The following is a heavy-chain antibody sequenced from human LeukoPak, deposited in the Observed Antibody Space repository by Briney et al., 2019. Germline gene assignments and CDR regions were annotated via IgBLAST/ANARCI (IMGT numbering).Heavy chain of an antibody. D-gene: IGHD2/OR15-2a*01. V-gene: IGHV3-21*04. J-gene: IGHJ4*02. CDR1: GFTFSGYC. CDR3: AGGSVKPQVHRPAY. CDR2: INNSSSYI. Sequence: GGSLRLSCAASGFTFSGYCMNWVRQAPGKGLEWVSSINNSSSYIYYADSVKGRFTISRDNAKNSLYLQMNSLRAEDTAVYYCAGGSVKPQVHRPAYWGQGTLVTVSS.